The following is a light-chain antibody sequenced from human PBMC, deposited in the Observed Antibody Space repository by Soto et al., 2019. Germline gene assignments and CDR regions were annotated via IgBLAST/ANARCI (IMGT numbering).Light chain of an antibody. V-gene: IGLV2-14*01. Sequence: QSALTQPASVSGSPGQSITISCTGTSSDVGGYNYVSWYQQHPGKAPKLMIYDVSNRPSGVSNRFSGSKSGNTASLTISGLEDEDESDYYCSSYTRRSTRVFGTGTKVXVL. CDR1: SSDVGGYNY. CDR3: SSYTRRSTRV. CDR2: DVS. J-gene: IGLJ1*01.